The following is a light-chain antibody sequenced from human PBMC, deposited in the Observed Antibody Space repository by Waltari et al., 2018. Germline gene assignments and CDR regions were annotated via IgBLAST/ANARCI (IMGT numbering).Light chain of an antibody. Sequence: QSALTQPASVSGSPGQSTTISCTGTSSDAGGYTYVSWYQQHSGKTPKLVIFDVTKRPSGVSNRFSGSKSGNTASLTISGLQAEDEADYYCCSYTGSSTRVFGGGTKLTVL. CDR2: DVT. CDR3: CSYTGSSTRV. V-gene: IGLV2-14*01. CDR1: SSDAGGYTY. J-gene: IGLJ3*02.